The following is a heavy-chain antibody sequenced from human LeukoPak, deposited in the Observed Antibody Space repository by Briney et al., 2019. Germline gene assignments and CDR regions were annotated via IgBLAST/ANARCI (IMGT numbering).Heavy chain of an antibody. V-gene: IGHV3-48*01. J-gene: IGHJ5*02. CDR2: ISSSSTI. CDR1: GFTFSSYS. CDR3: ARVDYGDYVWFDP. Sequence: GGSLRLSCAASGFTFSSYSMNWVRQAPGKGLEWVSYISSSSTIYYADSVKGRFTISRDNAKNSLYLQMNSLRAEDTAVYYCARVDYGDYVWFDPWGKGTLVTVSS. D-gene: IGHD4-17*01.